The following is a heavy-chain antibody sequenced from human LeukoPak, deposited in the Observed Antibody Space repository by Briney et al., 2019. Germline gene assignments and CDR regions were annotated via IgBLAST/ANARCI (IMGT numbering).Heavy chain of an antibody. D-gene: IGHD6-13*01. J-gene: IGHJ4*02. CDR1: GFTFSSSP. CDR2: INSNGDNT. V-gene: IGHV3-64D*09. Sequence: PGGSLRLSCSASGFTFSSSPMYWVRQAPGKGLEYVSVINSNGDNTYYADSVKGRFTISRDNSKNTLNLQMSSLRAEDTAVYYCVKPYRAAAGRDYFDYWGQGPLVTVSS. CDR3: VKPYRAAAGRDYFDY.